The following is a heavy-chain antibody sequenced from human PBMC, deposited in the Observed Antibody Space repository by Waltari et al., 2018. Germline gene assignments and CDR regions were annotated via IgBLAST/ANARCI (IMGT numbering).Heavy chain of an antibody. Sequence: QVQLVESGGGVVQPGRSLSLPCAASGFTFSSYAMHWVRQAPGKGLGWVAVISYDGSNKYYADSVKGRFTISRDNSKNTLYLQMNSLRAEDTAVYYCAREYGDSTGFDYWGQGTLVTVSS. CDR1: GFTFSSYA. CDR3: AREYGDSTGFDY. V-gene: IGHV3-30*01. CDR2: ISYDGSNK. D-gene: IGHD4-17*01. J-gene: IGHJ4*02.